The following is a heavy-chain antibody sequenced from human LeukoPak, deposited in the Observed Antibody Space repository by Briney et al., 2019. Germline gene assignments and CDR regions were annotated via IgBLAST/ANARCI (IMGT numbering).Heavy chain of an antibody. CDR3: ARAIRNQLLSDH. CDR2: MNPNSGNT. J-gene: IGHJ4*02. Sequence: ASVKVSCKASGYTFSTYDVIWVRQAPGQGLEWMGWMNPNSGNTGYALKFRGRVTMTGDTSISTAYMELSSLISEDTAVYYCARAIRNQLLSDHWGPGTLVTVAS. D-gene: IGHD2-2*01. V-gene: IGHV1-8*01. CDR1: GYTFSTYD.